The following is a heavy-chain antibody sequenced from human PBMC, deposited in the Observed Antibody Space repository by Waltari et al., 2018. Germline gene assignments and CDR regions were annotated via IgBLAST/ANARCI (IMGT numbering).Heavy chain of an antibody. CDR1: GYSISSGYY. J-gene: IGHJ6*02. CDR3: ASDTGALWMDV. V-gene: IGHV4-38-2*01. CDR2: IYHSGST. D-gene: IGHD2-21*01. Sequence: QVQLQESGPGLVKPSETLSLTCAVSGYSISSGYYWGWIRQPPGKGLEWIGSIYHSGSTYYNPSLKSRVTISVDTSKNQFSLKLSSVTAADTAVYYCASDTGALWMDVWGQGTTVTVSS.